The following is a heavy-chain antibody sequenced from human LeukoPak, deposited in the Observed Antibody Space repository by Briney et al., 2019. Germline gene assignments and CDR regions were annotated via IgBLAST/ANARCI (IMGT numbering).Heavy chain of an antibody. J-gene: IGHJ6*03. CDR1: GGSISSYY. CDR2: IYTSGST. CDR3: AREPQNLGRYYYYMDV. V-gene: IGHV4-4*07. Sequence: SETLSLTCTVSGGSISSYYWSWIRQPAGKGLEWIGRIYTSGSTNYNPSLKSRVTMSVDTSKNPFSLKLSSVTAADTAVYYCAREPQNLGRYYYYMDVWGKGTTVTISS.